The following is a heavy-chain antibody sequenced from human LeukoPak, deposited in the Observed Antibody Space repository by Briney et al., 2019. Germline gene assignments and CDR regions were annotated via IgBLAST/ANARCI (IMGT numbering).Heavy chain of an antibody. CDR2: IYSGGNT. V-gene: IGHV3-66*01. CDR1: GFTVSSNY. Sequence: GGSLRLSCAASGFTVSSNYMSWVRQAPGKGLEWVSIIYSGGNTYYADSVKGRFTISRDSSKNTLYLQMNSLRAEDTAVYYCAKMKVLSYYDSSGYYYFDYWGQGTLVTVSS. CDR3: AKMKVLSYYDSSGYYYFDY. D-gene: IGHD3-22*01. J-gene: IGHJ4*02.